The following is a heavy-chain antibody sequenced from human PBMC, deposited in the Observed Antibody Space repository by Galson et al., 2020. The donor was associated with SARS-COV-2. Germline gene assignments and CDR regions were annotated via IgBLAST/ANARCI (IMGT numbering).Heavy chain of an antibody. Sequence: SETLSLTCAVSGYSISSGSNWGWLRQPPGKGLAWIGSIYHSGSTYYNPSLKSRVTISVDTSKHQLSLKLSSVTAADTAVYYCAREGSTYYDLWGGYPPPDYWGQGTLVTVSS. V-gene: IGHV4-38-2*02. CDR1: GYSISSGSN. CDR3: AREGSTYYDLWGGYPPPDY. D-gene: IGHD3-3*01. J-gene: IGHJ4*02. CDR2: IYHSGST.